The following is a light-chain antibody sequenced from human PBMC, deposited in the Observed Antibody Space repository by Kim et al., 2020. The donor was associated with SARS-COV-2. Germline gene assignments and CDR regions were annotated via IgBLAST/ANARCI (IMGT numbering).Light chain of an antibody. V-gene: IGKV1-39*01. CDR3: LQNNTSPIT. CDR1: QTIRND. CDR2: GAS. J-gene: IGKJ5*01. Sequence: DIQMTQSPSSLSASVGDRVTITCRASQTIRNDLKWYQQNPENAPKLLIYGASSVQSGVPSRFSGSGSGTDFTLTISSLQPEDFATYFCLQNNTSPITFGQGTRLEIK.